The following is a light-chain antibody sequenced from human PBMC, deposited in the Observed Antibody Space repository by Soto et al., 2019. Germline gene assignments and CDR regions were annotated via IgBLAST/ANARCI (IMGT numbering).Light chain of an antibody. CDR3: QQYGNSPIT. J-gene: IGKJ5*01. Sequence: EIVVTQSPATLSLTPGERATLSCRASQSVSNNYLAWYQQKPGQAPRLLIYGASSRATGIPDRFSGSGSGTDFTLTISRLEPEDFAVYYCQQYGNSPITFGQGTRLEI. CDR2: GAS. CDR1: QSVSNNY. V-gene: IGKV3-20*01.